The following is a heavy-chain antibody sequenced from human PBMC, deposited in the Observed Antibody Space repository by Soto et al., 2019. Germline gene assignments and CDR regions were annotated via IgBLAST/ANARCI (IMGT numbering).Heavy chain of an antibody. CDR3: ARHVDGNGYCSGGSCFHWFDP. CDR2: IYYSGST. J-gene: IGHJ5*02. D-gene: IGHD2-15*01. Sequence: SETLSLTCTVSGGSISSSSYYWGWIRQPPGKGLEWIGSIYYSGSTYYNPSLKSRVTISVDTSKNQFSLKLSSVTAADTAVYYFARHVDGNGYCSGGSCFHWFDPWGQGTLVTVSS. CDR1: GGSISSSSYY. V-gene: IGHV4-39*01.